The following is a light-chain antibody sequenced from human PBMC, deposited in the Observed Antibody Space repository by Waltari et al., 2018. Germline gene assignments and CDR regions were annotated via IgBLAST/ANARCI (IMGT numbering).Light chain of an antibody. J-gene: IGKJ3*01. CDR2: DAS. Sequence: EIVLKQSPATLSLSPGDRATLSCRASQSISSYLAWYQQKPGQAPRLLIYDASTRATGVPARFSGSWSVTDFTLTLSSLEPEDFAIYYCQQRSKSFTFGPGTKVDMK. V-gene: IGKV3-11*01. CDR3: QQRSKSFT. CDR1: QSISSY.